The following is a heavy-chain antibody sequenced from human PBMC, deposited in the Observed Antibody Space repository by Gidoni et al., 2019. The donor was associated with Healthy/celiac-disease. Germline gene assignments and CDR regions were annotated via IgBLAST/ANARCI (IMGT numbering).Heavy chain of an antibody. CDR3: ARMVGATRDFDY. J-gene: IGHJ4*02. CDR1: GFSLSNARMG. D-gene: IGHD1-26*01. CDR2: IFSNDEK. V-gene: IGHV2-26*01. Sequence: QVTLKESGPVLVKPTDTLTLTCTVHGFSLSNARMGVSWIRQPPGTALEWLAHIFSNDEKSYSTSLKSRLTISKDTSKSQVVLTMTNMDPVDTATYYCARMVGATRDFDYWGQGTLVTVSS.